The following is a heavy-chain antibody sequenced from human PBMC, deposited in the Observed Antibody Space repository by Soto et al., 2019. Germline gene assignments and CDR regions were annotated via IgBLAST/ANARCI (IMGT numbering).Heavy chain of an antibody. Sequence: EVQLVESGGGLVKPGGSLRLSCAASGFTFSNAWMNWVRQAPGKGLEWVGRIKSKTAGGTTDYAAPVKGRFTISRDDSKNTLYLQINSLKTEDTAVYYCTSAIGYSSSTTCYATYYYYYGMDVWGQGTTVTVSS. D-gene: IGHD2-2*01. CDR3: TSAIGYSSSTTCYATYYYYYGMDV. V-gene: IGHV3-15*07. CDR2: IKSKTAGGTT. CDR1: GFTFSNAW. J-gene: IGHJ6*02.